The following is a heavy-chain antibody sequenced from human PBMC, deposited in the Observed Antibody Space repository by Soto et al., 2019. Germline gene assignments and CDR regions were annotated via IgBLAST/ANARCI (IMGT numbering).Heavy chain of an antibody. Sequence: SVKVSCKASGGTFSSYAISWVRQAPGQGLEWMGGIIPIYGKANYAQKFQGRVTMTTDASTSTAYMELSSLRSDDTAVYYCARVTDDFWSGYYAFDIWGQGTMVTVSS. D-gene: IGHD3-3*01. V-gene: IGHV1-69*05. J-gene: IGHJ3*02. CDR2: IIPIYGKA. CDR3: ARVTDDFWSGYYAFDI. CDR1: GGTFSSYA.